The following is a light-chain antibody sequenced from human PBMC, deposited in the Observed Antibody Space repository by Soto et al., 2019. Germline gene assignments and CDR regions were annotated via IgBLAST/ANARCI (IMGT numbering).Light chain of an antibody. CDR3: CSYAGSYTLYV. V-gene: IGLV1-44*01. CDR1: SSNIGGNS. Sequence: QSVLTQPPSASETPGRRVVISCSGSSSNIGGNSVSWYQQIPGSAPKLMIFDVSERPSGVPDRFSGSKSGNTASLTISGLQAEDEADYYCCSYAGSYTLYVFGTGTKLTVL. CDR2: DVS. J-gene: IGLJ1*01.